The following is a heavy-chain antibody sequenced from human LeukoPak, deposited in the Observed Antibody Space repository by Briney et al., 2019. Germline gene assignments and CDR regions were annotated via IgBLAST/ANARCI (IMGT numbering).Heavy chain of an antibody. CDR3: ARVTVTTSEVDY. J-gene: IGHJ4*02. D-gene: IGHD4-17*01. Sequence: SVKVSCKASGYTFTSYDINWVRQAPGQGLEWMGGIIPIFGTANYAQKFQGRVTITTDESTSTAYMELSSLRSEDTAVYYCARVTVTTSEVDYWGQGTLVTVSS. V-gene: IGHV1-69*05. CDR1: GYTFTSYD. CDR2: IIPIFGTA.